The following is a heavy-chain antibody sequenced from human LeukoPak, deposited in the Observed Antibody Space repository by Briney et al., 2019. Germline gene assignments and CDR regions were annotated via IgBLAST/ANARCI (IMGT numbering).Heavy chain of an antibody. CDR2: INPSGGGT. Sequence: ASVKVSCKASGYTFTSYHMHWVRQAPGQGLEIMGIINPSGGGTTYAQKFQGRVTMTRDTSTSTAYMELRSLRSDDTAVYYCARGGPAPHRITLIVVASSTDAFDIWGQGTMVTVSS. V-gene: IGHV1-46*01. D-gene: IGHD3-22*01. CDR3: ARGGPAPHRITLIVVASSTDAFDI. J-gene: IGHJ3*02. CDR1: GYTFTSYH.